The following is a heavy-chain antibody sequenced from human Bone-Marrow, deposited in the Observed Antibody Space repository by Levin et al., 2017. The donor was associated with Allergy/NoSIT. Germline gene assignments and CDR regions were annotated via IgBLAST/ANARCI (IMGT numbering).Heavy chain of an antibody. CDR2: ISSSNTTV. Sequence: PGGSLRLSCAASGFTFDAYGMNWARQAPGKGLEWLAYISSSNTTVFYAESVKGRFTISRDKAKNSLYLHMNSLRVEDTAVYYCARSTGGATVVIPALGYWGQGTLVTVSS. D-gene: IGHD4-23*01. CDR3: ARSTGGATVVIPALGY. J-gene: IGHJ4*02. CDR1: GFTFDAYG. V-gene: IGHV3-48*01.